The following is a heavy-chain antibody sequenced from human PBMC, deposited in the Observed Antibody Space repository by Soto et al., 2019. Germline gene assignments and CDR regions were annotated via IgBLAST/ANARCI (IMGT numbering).Heavy chain of an antibody. CDR3: ARVYDYGDHPDYYYGMDV. CDR2: MNPNSGNT. J-gene: IGHJ6*02. Sequence: ASVKVSCKASGYTFTSYDINWVRQATGQGLEWMGWMNPNSGNTCYAQKFQGRVTMTRNTYISTAYMELSSLRSEDTAVYYCARVYDYGDHPDYYYGMDVWGQGTTV. V-gene: IGHV1-8*01. CDR1: GYTFTSYD. D-gene: IGHD4-17*01.